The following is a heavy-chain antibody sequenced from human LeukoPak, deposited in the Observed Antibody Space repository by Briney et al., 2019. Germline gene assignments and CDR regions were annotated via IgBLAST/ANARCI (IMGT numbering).Heavy chain of an antibody. CDR1: GGSISSSSYY. CDR2: IYYSGST. J-gene: IGHJ5*02. CDR3: ARGPDTIFGVPWFDP. V-gene: IGHV4-39*07. D-gene: IGHD3-3*01. Sequence: SETLSLTCTVSGGSISSSSYYWGWIRQPPGKGLEWIGSIYYSGSTYYNPSLKSRVTISVDTSKNQFSLKLSSVTAADTAVYYCARGPDTIFGVPWFDPWGQGTLVTVSS.